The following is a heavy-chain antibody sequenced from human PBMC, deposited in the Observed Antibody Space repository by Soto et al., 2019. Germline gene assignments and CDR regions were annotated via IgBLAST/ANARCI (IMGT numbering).Heavy chain of an antibody. CDR3: ERVSTAGHYKSFDP. V-gene: IGHV4-61*01. D-gene: IGHD3-10*01. CDR1: GGSVSSGSYY. CDR2: IYYSGST. Sequence: TLSLNCTVSGGSVSSGSYYWSWIRQPPGKGLEWIGYIYYSGSTNYNPSLKSRVTISVDTSKNQFSLKLSSVTAADTAVYYCERVSTAGHYKSFDPWGQGTLVTVSS. J-gene: IGHJ5*02.